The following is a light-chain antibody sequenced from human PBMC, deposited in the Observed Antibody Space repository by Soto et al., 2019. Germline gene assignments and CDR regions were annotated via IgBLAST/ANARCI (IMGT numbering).Light chain of an antibody. CDR1: QSLGSSY. J-gene: IGKJ2*01. CDR2: GVS. Sequence: EIVLTQSPGTLSLSPGERATLSCRASQSLGSSYLAWYQQKPGQPPRLLIYGVSSRATGVPDRFSGSGSATDLSLTISRLEPEDFAVYYCQHYGSSTYTFGQGTKL. V-gene: IGKV3-20*01. CDR3: QHYGSSTYT.